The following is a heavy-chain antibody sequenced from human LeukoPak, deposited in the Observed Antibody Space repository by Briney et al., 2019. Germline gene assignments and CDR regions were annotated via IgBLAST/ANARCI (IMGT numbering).Heavy chain of an antibody. CDR1: GFTFSSYA. D-gene: IGHD2-2*01. CDR3: APWGNCSSTSCYPYYYYMDV. J-gene: IGHJ6*03. Sequence: GGSLRLSCAASGFTFSSYAMSWIRQAPGKGLEWVSAVSGSGGSTYYADSVKGRFTISRDNSKNTLYLQMNSLRAEDTAVCYCAPWGNCSSTSCYPYYYYMDVWCEGTTLTVS. V-gene: IGHV3-23*01. CDR2: VSGSGGST.